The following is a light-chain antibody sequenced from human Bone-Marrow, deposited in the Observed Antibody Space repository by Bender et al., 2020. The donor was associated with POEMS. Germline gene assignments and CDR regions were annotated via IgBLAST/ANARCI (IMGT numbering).Light chain of an antibody. V-gene: IGLV3-10*01. CDR3: QVWDSSRDHWV. J-gene: IGLJ2*01. CDR1: ALPKQY. CDR2: DES. Sequence: SYELTQPPSVSVSPGQTARITCSGDALPKQYAYWYQQKSGQAPVLVIYDESDRPSGIPERFSGSSSGNTATLLVSGHQAGDEADYYCQVWDSSRDHWVFGGGTKLTV.